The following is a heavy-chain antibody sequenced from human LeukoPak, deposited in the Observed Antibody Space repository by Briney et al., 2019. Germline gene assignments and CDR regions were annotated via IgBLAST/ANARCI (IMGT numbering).Heavy chain of an antibody. V-gene: IGHV3-21*01. CDR2: ISSSSSYI. CDR1: GFTFSSYS. D-gene: IGHD1-26*01. Sequence: GGSLRLSCAASGFTFSSYSMNWVRQAPGKGLEWVSSISSSSSYIFYADSVKGRFTISRDNAKNSLYLQMNSLRAEDTAVYYCASVLIVGATGDAFDIWGQGTMVTVSS. J-gene: IGHJ3*02. CDR3: ASVLIVGATGDAFDI.